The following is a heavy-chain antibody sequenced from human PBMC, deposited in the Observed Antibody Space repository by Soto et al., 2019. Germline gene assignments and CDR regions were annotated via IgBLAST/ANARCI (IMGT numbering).Heavy chain of an antibody. CDR2: IIPIFDTE. CDR3: DRFSRHRNTWYLNGLDV. J-gene: IGHJ6*02. CDR1: GGTFSSYA. D-gene: IGHD6-13*01. Sequence: SVKVSCKASGGTFSSYAFSWVRQAPGQGLEWMGGIIPIFDTEKYAQKFQGRVTITAEESTSTAYMEPSSLRSDDTAVYYCDRFSRHRNTWYLNGLDVWGEGTTVTVT. V-gene: IGHV1-69*13.